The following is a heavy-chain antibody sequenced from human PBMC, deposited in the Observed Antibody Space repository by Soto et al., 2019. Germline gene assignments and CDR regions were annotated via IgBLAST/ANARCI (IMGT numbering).Heavy chain of an antibody. V-gene: IGHV3-33*01. CDR3: VRGDNWNDEASDY. D-gene: IGHD1-1*01. CDR2: IWSDGNNR. J-gene: IGHJ4*02. CDR1: RFMFSNHG. Sequence: QVQLVESGGGVVQPGRSLRLSCAANRFMFSNHGVQWVRQAPGKGLEWVAVIWSDGNNRYYADSVKGRFTISRDNSKNTVYLQMNSLRAEHTAVYYCVRGDNWNDEASDYWGQGTLVTVSS.